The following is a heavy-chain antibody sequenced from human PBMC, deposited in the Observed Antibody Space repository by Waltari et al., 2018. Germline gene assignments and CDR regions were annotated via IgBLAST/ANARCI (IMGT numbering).Heavy chain of an antibody. Sequence: QVQLQESGPGLVKPSGTLSLTCAVSGGSISSSNWWSWVRQPPGKGLEWIGEIYHSGSTNYTPSLKSRVTISVDKSKNQFSLKLSSVTAADTAVYYCARDRRKSGYDNRIAFDIWGQGTMVTVSS. V-gene: IGHV4-4*02. D-gene: IGHD5-12*01. J-gene: IGHJ3*02. CDR2: IYHSGST. CDR3: ARDRRKSGYDNRIAFDI. CDR1: GGSISSSNW.